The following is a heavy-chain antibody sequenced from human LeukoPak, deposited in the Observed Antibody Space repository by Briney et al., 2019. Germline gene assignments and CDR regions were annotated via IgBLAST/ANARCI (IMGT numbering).Heavy chain of an antibody. CDR2: IYYSGST. J-gene: IGHJ6*02. CDR1: GGSISSGDYY. Sequence: SETLSLTCTVSGGSISSGDYYWSWIRQPPGKGLEWIGYIYYSGSTYYNPSLKSRVTISVDTSKNQFSLKLSSVTAADTAVYYCARVPTGADNYFYYYGMDVWGQGTTVTVSS. V-gene: IGHV4-30-4*01. D-gene: IGHD1-1*01. CDR3: ARVPTGADNYFYYYGMDV.